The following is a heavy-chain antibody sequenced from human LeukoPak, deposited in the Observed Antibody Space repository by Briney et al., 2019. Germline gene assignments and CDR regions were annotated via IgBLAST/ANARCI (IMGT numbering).Heavy chain of an antibody. Sequence: GWSLRLSCAASGFTFSSFAMSWVRQAPGKGLEWVSAISGSGGRTYYADSVKGRFTISRDNSKNTLYLQINSLRAEDTAVYYCAKDRLSGSESYGILDYWGQGTLVTVSS. CDR1: GFTFSSFA. D-gene: IGHD3-10*01. CDR2: ISGSGGRT. V-gene: IGHV3-23*01. J-gene: IGHJ4*02. CDR3: AKDRLSGSESYGILDY.